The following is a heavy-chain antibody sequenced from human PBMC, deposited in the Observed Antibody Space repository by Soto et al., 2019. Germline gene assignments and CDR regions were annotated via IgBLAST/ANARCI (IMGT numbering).Heavy chain of an antibody. D-gene: IGHD3-22*01. CDR3: ARTAGKDDSSGTGYYYYGMDV. Sequence: QVQLQESGPGLVKPSEALSLTCTVSGGSITRYYWSWIRQPPGQGLEWIGFVYYSGSTNYNPSLKSRVTISVDTSKNQFSLKLSSVTAADTAVYYCARTAGKDDSSGTGYYYYGMDVWGQGTTVTVSS. CDR1: GGSITRYY. J-gene: IGHJ6*02. V-gene: IGHV4-59*01. CDR2: VYYSGST.